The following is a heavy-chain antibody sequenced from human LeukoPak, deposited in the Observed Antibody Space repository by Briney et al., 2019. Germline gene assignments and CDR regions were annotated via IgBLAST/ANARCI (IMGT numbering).Heavy chain of an antibody. CDR2: INRRNGDT. V-gene: IGHV1-2*02. CDR3: AGGGMAVAGTSLGDY. D-gene: IGHD6-19*01. J-gene: IGHJ4*02. Sequence: ASVKVSCKASGYTFIVYYVHWVRQAPGQGLEWMGWINRRNGDTKFAQNFQGRVTTTRDTSISTVYMELSSLTSDDTAVYYCAGGGMAVAGTSLGDYWGQGTLVTVSS. CDR1: GYTFIVYY.